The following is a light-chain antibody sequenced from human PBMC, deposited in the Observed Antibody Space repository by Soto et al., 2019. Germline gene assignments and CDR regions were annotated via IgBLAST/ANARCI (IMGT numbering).Light chain of an antibody. Sequence: QAVVTQPPSASGTPGQRITISCSGSSSNIGNNAVNWYQQFPGTAPRLLIYSSNQRPSGVPDRFSGSKSGTSASLAISGLQSEDEADYYCAAWDDSLSGLGVFGGGTKLTVL. CDR2: SSN. CDR3: AAWDDSLSGLGV. V-gene: IGLV1-44*01. CDR1: SSNIGNNA. J-gene: IGLJ3*02.